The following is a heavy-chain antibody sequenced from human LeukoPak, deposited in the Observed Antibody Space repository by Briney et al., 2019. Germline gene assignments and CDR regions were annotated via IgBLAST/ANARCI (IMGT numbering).Heavy chain of an antibody. Sequence: GGSLRLSCAASGFTFRSYGMHWVRQAPGKGLEWVAFISYDGSNKYYADSVKGRFTISRDNSKNTLYLQMNSLRAEDTAVYYCTTATDMIYFGSGSPSVDYWGQGTLVTVSS. D-gene: IGHD3-10*01. J-gene: IGHJ4*02. V-gene: IGHV3-30*03. CDR3: TTATDMIYFGSGSPSVDY. CDR2: ISYDGSNK. CDR1: GFTFRSYG.